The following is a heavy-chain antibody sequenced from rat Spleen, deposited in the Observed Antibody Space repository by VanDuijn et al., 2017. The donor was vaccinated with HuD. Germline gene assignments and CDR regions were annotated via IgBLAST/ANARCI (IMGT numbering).Heavy chain of an antibody. CDR1: GFTFNNYW. J-gene: IGHJ3*01. V-gene: IGHV5-31*01. CDR3: ARDENGYVNLWFAH. D-gene: IGHD2-3*01. CDR2: ISSGGST. Sequence: EVQLVESGGGLVQPGRSLKLSCVASGFTFNNYWMTWIRQAPGKGLEWVAAISSGGSTDYNPGLKPRLSITRDTSKGQVFLKMNSLQTEDTATYYCARDENGYVNLWFAHWGQGTLVTVSS.